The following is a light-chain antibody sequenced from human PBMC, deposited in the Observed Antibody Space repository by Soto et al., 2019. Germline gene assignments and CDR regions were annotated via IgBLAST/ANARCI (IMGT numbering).Light chain of an antibody. V-gene: IGLV2-11*01. J-gene: IGLJ2*01. CDR2: DVN. Sequence: QSALTQPRSVSGSPGQSVTISCTGTSSDVGGYNYVSWYQRHPGKAPKLLIYDVNKRPSGVPDRFSGSKSGNTASLTISGLQAEDAADYYCCSYAGSYTLSVFGGGTKLTV. CDR3: CSYAGSYTLSV. CDR1: SSDVGGYNY.